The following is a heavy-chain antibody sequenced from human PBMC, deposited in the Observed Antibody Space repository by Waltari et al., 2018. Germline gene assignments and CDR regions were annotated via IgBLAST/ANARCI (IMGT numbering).Heavy chain of an antibody. CDR2: INQDGNKL. V-gene: IGHV3-7*01. J-gene: IGHJ5*01. CDR3: ARDQMVTVTDDNWFDS. D-gene: IGHD4-17*01. Sequence: EVHLVESGGGLVQPGGSLRLPCAACGFTVGRYGVSWVRQAPGKGLEWVANINQDGNKLYYVDSVEGRFTISRDNAKNSLYLQMNSLRAEDTAVYYCARDQMVTVTDDNWFDSWGQGNLVTVSS. CDR1: GFTVGRYG.